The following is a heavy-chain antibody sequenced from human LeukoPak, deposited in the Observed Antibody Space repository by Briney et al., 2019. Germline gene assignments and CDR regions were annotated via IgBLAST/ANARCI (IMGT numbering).Heavy chain of an antibody. Sequence: SETLSLTCTVSGGSISGSGYYWVWIRQPPGKGLEWIATIYYTGSTYYNPSLKSRVTISVDTSKNHCSLRLSSVNAADTAVYYCARRDDTSGYSYDYWGQGTLVTVSS. D-gene: IGHD3-22*01. J-gene: IGHJ4*02. CDR3: ARRDDTSGYSYDY. CDR2: IYYTGST. CDR1: GGSISGSGYY. V-gene: IGHV4-39*02.